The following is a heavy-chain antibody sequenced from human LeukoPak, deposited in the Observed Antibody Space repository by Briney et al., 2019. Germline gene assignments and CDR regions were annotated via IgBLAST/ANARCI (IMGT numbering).Heavy chain of an antibody. CDR2: INHSGST. CDR1: GGSFSGYY. D-gene: IGHD5-18*01. J-gene: IGHJ4*02. CDR3: ARGYRGYSYGHDY. V-gene: IGHV4-34*01. Sequence: SETLSLTCAVYGGSFSGYYWSWIRQPPGKGLEWIGEINHSGSTNYNPSLKSRVTISVDTSKNQFSLKLSSVTAADTAVYYCARGYRGYSYGHDYWGQGTLVTVSS.